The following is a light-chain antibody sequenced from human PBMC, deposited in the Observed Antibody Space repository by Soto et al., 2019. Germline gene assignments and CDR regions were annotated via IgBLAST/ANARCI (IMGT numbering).Light chain of an antibody. J-gene: IGKJ1*01. V-gene: IGKV3-15*01. CDR1: QSVSTN. CDR2: GAS. CDR3: QQYTNRPPWT. Sequence: EIVMTQSPATLSGSPGERATLSCRASQSVSTNLAWYQQKPGQAPRLLIYGASTRATGIPARFSGSGSGTEFPLTISRLQSDDFAVYYCQQYTNRPPWTFGQGTKV.